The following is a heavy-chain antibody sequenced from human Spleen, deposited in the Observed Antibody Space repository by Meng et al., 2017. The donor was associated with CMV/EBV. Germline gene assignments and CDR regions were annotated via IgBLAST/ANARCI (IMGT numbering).Heavy chain of an antibody. CDR2: INPSGGTT. Sequence: ASVKVSCKASGYSFTNYYMHWVRQAPGQGLEWMGIINPSGGTTNDAQKFQARVTMTRDTSTSTVYMELSSLRSEDTAVYYCASRAARGKYYYGMDVWGQGTTVTVSS. CDR3: ASRAARGKYYYGMDV. CDR1: GYSFTNYY. J-gene: IGHJ6*02. V-gene: IGHV1-46*01. D-gene: IGHD6-6*01.